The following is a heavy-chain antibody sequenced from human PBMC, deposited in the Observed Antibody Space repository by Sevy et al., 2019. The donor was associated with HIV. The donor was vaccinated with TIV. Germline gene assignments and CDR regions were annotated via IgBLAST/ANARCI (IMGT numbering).Heavy chain of an antibody. D-gene: IGHD3-9*01. CDR3: EKEETTGYI. J-gene: IGHJ4*02. Sequence: GGSLRLSCTASGFTFSSYVISWVRQAPGKGLEWVSTISASGGSTYYADSVKGRFTISRDNSKKNVYLDMNSLRAEDTAIFYSEKEETTGYIWGQGTLVTVSS. CDR2: ISASGGST. V-gene: IGHV3-23*01. CDR1: GFTFSSYV.